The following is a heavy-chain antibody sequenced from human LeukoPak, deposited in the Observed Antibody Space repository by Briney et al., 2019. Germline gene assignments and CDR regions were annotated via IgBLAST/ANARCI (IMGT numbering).Heavy chain of an antibody. CDR2: ISGSGGST. CDR1: GFTFSSYA. Sequence: PGGSLRLSCAASGFTFSSYAMSWVRQAPGKGLERVSAISGSGGSTYYADSVKGRFTISRDNSKNTLYLQMNSLRAEDTAVYYCAKEVPVLRYFDWLSLNYYFDYWGQGTLVTVSS. V-gene: IGHV3-23*01. D-gene: IGHD3-9*01. CDR3: AKEVPVLRYFDWLSLNYYFDY. J-gene: IGHJ4*02.